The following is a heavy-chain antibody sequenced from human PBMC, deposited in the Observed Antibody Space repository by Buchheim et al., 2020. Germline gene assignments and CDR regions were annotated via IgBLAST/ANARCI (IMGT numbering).Heavy chain of an antibody. V-gene: IGHV4-34*01. CDR2: INHSGST. J-gene: IGHJ5*02. CDR3: ARDQIAARLWFDP. CDR1: GGSFSGYY. Sequence: QVQLQQWGAGLLKPSETLSLTCAVYGGSFSGYYWSWIRQPPGKGLEWIGEINHSGSTNYNPSLKSRVTISADTSKNQFSLKLSSVTAADTAVYYCARDQIAARLWFDPWGQGTL. D-gene: IGHD6-6*01.